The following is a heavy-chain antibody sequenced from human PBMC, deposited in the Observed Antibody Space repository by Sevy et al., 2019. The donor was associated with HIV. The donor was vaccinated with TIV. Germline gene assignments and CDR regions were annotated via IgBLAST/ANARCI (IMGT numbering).Heavy chain of an antibody. D-gene: IGHD3-10*01. CDR1: GFSFSAYG. V-gene: IGHV3-30*02. CDR2: IWDDVSTR. Sequence: GGSLRLSCAASGFSFSAYGMHWVRQAPGKGLEWVTFIWDDVSTRYYAESVKGRFTISRDNLRSRLYLEMNSLRAEDTAVYYCMKGLCMVQGALWSDDTWGQGTMVTVSS. J-gene: IGHJ3*02. CDR3: MKGLCMVQGALWSDDT.